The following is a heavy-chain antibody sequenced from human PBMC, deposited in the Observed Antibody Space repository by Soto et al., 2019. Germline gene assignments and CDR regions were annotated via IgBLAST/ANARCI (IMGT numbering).Heavy chain of an antibody. CDR2: IYYSGTT. Sequence: SETLSLPCPVPEGSTSSSSYYWGWIRQPPGKGLAWIGNIYYSGTTDSIPALKSRVAVSTDTSRNQFALTLSSVTAADTAVYYCVRFFGNAFDIWGPGTLVTVSS. J-gene: IGHJ3*02. CDR3: VRFFGNAFDI. CDR1: EGSTSSSSYY. V-gene: IGHV4-39*01. D-gene: IGHD3-3*01.